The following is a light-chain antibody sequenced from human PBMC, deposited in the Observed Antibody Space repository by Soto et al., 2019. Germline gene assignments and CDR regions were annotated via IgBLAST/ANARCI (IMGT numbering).Light chain of an antibody. CDR3: QQRSKWRT. Sequence: EIVLAQSPATLSVSPGERATLSCRASQSVSGYLAWYQQKPGQAPRLLIYDASKRATGIPARFSGSGFGTDFTLTISSLEPEDFAVYYCQQRSKWRTFGRGTKVDIK. V-gene: IGKV3-11*01. J-gene: IGKJ1*01. CDR1: QSVSGY. CDR2: DAS.